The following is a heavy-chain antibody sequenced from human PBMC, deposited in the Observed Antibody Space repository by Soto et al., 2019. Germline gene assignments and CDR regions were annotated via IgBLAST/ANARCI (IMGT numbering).Heavy chain of an antibody. Sequence: EVQLVESGGGLVQPGGSLRLSCAASGFTFSRHWMHWVRQAPGKGLVWVSRVDGDGSITTYADSVKGIFTISRDNAKNTLYLQMNSLRVEDTAVYYCAQNLYGGPYLDYWGQGVLVTVSS. V-gene: IGHV3-74*01. D-gene: IGHD4-17*01. CDR3: AQNLYGGPYLDY. CDR1: GFTFSRHW. CDR2: VDGDGSIT. J-gene: IGHJ4*02.